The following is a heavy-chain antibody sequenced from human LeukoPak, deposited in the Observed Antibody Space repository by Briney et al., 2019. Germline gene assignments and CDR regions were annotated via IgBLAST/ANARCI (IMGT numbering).Heavy chain of an antibody. V-gene: IGHV1-18*01. J-gene: IGHJ4*02. D-gene: IGHD3-10*01. CDR1: GYTFTSYG. CDR2: ISAYNGNT. Sequence: GASVKVSCKASGYTFTSYGISWVRQAPGQGLEWMGWISAYNGNTSYAQKLQGRVTMTTDTSTSTAYMELRSLRSDDTAVYYCARDLIWFGELSHFDYWGQGTLVTVSS. CDR3: ARDLIWFGELSHFDY.